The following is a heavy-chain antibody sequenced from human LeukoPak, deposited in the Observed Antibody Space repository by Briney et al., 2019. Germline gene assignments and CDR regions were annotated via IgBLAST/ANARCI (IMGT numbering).Heavy chain of an antibody. CDR3: ARVRGGYCDY. V-gene: IGHV4-39*01. D-gene: IGHD3-10*01. CDR2: IYYSGST. J-gene: IGHJ4*02. Sequence: SETLSLTCTVSGGSISSSSYYWGWIRQPPGKGLEWIGSIYYSGSTYYNPSLKSRVTISVDTSKNQFSLKLSSVTAADTAMYYCARVRGGYCDYWGQGTLVTVSS. CDR1: GGSISSSSYY.